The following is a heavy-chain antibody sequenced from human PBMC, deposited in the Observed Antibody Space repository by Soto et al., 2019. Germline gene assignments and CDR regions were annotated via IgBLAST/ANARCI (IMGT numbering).Heavy chain of an antibody. CDR2: IWYDGSNK. D-gene: IGHD1-1*01. CDR1: GFTFSSYG. J-gene: IGHJ6*02. CDR3: ARELTRGPFYYYGMDV. V-gene: IGHV3-33*01. Sequence: GGSLRLSCAASGFTFSSYGMHWVRQAPGKGLEWVAVIWYDGSNKYYADSVKGRFTISRDNSKNTLYLQMNSLRAEDTAVYYCARELTRGPFYYYGMDVWGQGTTVTVSS.